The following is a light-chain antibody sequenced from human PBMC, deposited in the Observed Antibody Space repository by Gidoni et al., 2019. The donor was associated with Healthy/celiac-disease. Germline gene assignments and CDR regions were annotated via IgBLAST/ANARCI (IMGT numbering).Light chain of an antibody. CDR1: QSVLYSSNNKNY. CDR2: WAS. J-gene: IGKJ3*01. CDR3: QQYYSTPS. V-gene: IGKV4-1*01. Sequence: DIVLTQSPDSLAVSLGERATINCKSSQSVLYSSNNKNYVAWYQQKPGQPPKLLIYWASTRESGVPDRFSGSGSGTDFTLTISSLQAEDVAVYYCQQYYSTPSFGPGTKVEIK.